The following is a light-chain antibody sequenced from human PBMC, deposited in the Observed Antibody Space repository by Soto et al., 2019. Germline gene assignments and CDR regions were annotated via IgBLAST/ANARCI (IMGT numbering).Light chain of an antibody. V-gene: IGLV2-14*03. CDR1: SSDVGGYNF. CDR2: DVN. J-gene: IGLJ1*01. Sequence: QSALTQPASVSGSPGQSITISCTGTSSDVGGYNFVSWYQQHPGKVPKLMIFDVNSRPSGVSDRCSGSKSGNTASLTISGLQAEDEGDYYCSSYISSSTHVFGSGTKLTVL. CDR3: SSYISSSTHV.